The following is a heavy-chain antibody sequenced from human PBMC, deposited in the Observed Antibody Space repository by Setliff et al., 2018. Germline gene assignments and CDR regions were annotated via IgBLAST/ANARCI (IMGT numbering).Heavy chain of an antibody. V-gene: IGHV1-18*01. Sequence: ASVKVSCKASGFVFITYAITWVRQAPGQGLEWMGWISGYYNKTNYAQKFQDRVTMTTDTSTGTAYMELSSLTSADTAVYYCAREGVDTRSSTDYRYYMDVWGKGTTVTVSS. CDR2: ISGYYNKT. CDR1: GFVFITYA. J-gene: IGHJ6*03. D-gene: IGHD5-18*01. CDR3: AREGVDTRSSTDYRYYMDV.